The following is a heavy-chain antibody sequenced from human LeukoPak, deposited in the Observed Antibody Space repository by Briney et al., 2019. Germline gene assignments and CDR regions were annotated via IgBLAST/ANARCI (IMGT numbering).Heavy chain of an antibody. J-gene: IGHJ6*02. CDR2: IIPIDDST. CDR1: GGTFSNHA. Sequence: SVKVSCKASGGTFSNHAFSWVRQAPGQGLEWMGGIIPIDDSTNYVQKFQDRVMITADEATNIIYMELGSLKSEDTAEYYCARHSGHSSWYYGLDVWGQGTTVIVPS. CDR3: ARHSGHSSWYYGLDV. V-gene: IGHV1-69*13. D-gene: IGHD6-13*01.